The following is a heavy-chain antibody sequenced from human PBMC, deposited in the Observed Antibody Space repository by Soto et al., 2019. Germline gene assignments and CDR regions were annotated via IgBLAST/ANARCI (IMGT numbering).Heavy chain of an antibody. V-gene: IGHV3-74*01. CDR1: GFSFSSQW. CDR3: VKDIR. J-gene: IGHJ4*02. Sequence: EVQLVESGGGLVQPGGSLRLSCAASGFSFSSQWMYWVRQSPGKGPVWVSYINNDGSRIGYADSVKGRFTISRDNAKNTLYLQMNSLRVEDTAVYYCVKDIRWGRETLVTVSS. CDR2: INNDGSRI.